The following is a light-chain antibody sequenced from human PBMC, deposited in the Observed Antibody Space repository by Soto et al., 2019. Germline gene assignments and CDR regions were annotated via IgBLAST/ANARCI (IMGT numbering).Light chain of an antibody. CDR1: QSISKS. J-gene: IGKJ1*01. CDR2: AAS. Sequence: DIQMTQSPSSLSAFVGDRVTITCRASQSISKSLNWYQQRQGKAPKLLIYAASTLQSGVPSRFSVSGSGTEFTLTISSLQPEDFAYYYCQHTYGTLTWPFGQGTKVEIK. CDR3: QHTYGTLTWP. V-gene: IGKV1-39*01.